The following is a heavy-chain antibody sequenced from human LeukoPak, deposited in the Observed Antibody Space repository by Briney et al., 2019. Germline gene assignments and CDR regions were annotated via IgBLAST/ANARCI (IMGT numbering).Heavy chain of an antibody. D-gene: IGHD2-15*01. CDR3: TRHERDCSGGRCSDY. CDR1: GFTFSDST. V-gene: IGHV3-73*01. CDR2: IRSKASNYAT. J-gene: IGHJ4*02. Sequence: PGGSLRLSCVASGFTFSDSTMHWVRQASGKGLEWVGHIRSKASNYATTYAASVKGRFTISRDGSKNTAYLQINSLKTEDTAVYYCTRHERDCSGGRCSDYWGQGTPVTVSS.